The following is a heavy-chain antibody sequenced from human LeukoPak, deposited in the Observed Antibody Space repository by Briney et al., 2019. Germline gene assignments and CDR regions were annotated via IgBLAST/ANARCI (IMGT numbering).Heavy chain of an antibody. CDR1: GFTFSSYW. CDR3: VRDRPIDY. CDR2: LKQDGSEK. Sequence: PGGSLRLSCAASGFTFSSYWMTWVRQAPGKGLEWVAQLKQDGSEKYFGDSVRGRFTISRDNAKNSLYLQMTSLRPEDTAVYYCVRDRPIDYWGQGTLVTVSS. V-gene: IGHV3-7*01. J-gene: IGHJ4*02.